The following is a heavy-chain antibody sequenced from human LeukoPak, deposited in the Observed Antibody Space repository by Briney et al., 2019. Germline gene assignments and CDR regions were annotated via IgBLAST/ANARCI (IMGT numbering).Heavy chain of an antibody. V-gene: IGHV3-21*01. J-gene: IGHJ6*03. Sequence: PGGSLRLSCAASGFTFNTYSMTWVRQAPGKGLEWVSSISSSSIYICYGDSVKGRFTISRDNTKNSLYLQMNSLRAEDTAVYYCARALTGTTSGRIRPGHYMDVWGKGTTVTVSS. CDR3: ARALTGTTSGRIRPGHYMDV. D-gene: IGHD1-7*01. CDR2: ISSSSIYI. CDR1: GFTFNTYS.